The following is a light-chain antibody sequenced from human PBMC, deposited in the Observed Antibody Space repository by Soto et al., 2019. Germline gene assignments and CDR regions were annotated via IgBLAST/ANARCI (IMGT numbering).Light chain of an antibody. Sequence: QSVLTQPPSVSGAPGQRVTISCTVSSSDIGAGYDVHWYQQLPGTAPKLLIYGNSNRPSGVPDRFSGSKSGTSASLAITGLRAEDEADYYCQSYDSSLSGSVFGGGTKLTVL. J-gene: IGLJ2*01. V-gene: IGLV1-40*01. CDR3: QSYDSSLSGSV. CDR2: GNS. CDR1: SSDIGAGYD.